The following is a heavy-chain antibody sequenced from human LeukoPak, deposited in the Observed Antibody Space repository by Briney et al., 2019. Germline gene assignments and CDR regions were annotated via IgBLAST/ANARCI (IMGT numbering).Heavy chain of an antibody. CDR1: GGSFSGYY. J-gene: IGHJ5*02. Sequence: SETLPLTCAVYGGSFSGYYWSWIRQPPGKGLEWIGEINHSGSTNYNPSLKNRVTISVDTYKNQSPLKLISVTAADKAVYYCASGRIRSIAARPVWFDPWRQGTLVTVSS. CDR2: INHSGST. D-gene: IGHD6-6*01. V-gene: IGHV4-34*01. CDR3: ASGRIRSIAARPVWFDP.